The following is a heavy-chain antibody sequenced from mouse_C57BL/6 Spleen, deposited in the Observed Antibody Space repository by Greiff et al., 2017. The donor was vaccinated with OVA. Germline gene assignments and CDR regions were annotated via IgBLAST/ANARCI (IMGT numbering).Heavy chain of an antibody. J-gene: IGHJ4*01. D-gene: IGHD1-1*01. V-gene: IGHV5-17*01. CDR3: ARPATVAMDY. CDR2: ISSGSSTI. CDR1: GFTFSDYG. Sequence: EVKLVESGGGLVKPGGSLKLSCAASGFTFSDYGMHWVRQAPEKGLEWVAYISSGSSTIYYADTVKGRFTISRDNAKNTLFLQMTSLRSEDTAMYYCARPATVAMDYWGQGTSVTVSS.